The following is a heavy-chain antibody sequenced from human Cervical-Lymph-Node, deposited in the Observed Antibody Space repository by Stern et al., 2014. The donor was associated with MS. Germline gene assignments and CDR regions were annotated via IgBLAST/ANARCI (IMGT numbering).Heavy chain of an antibody. CDR1: GHSSISYW. J-gene: IGHJ4*02. Sequence: VQLVQSGAEVKKPGESLRISCKGSGHSSISYWISWVRQMPGKGLEWMGRIDPSNSYINYSPSFQGHVPISADKSITTAYLQWSSLKASDTAIYYCSRLRYFGELYHDNWGQGTVVTVSS. CDR3: SRLRYFGELYHDN. V-gene: IGHV5-10-1*01. D-gene: IGHD3-10*01. CDR2: IDPSNSYI.